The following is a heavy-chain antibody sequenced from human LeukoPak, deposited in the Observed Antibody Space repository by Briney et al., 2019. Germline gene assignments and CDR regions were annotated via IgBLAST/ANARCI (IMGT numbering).Heavy chain of an antibody. CDR2: IYHSGST. D-gene: IGHD5-18*01. V-gene: IGHV4-30-2*01. CDR3: AGLWTNYYYYGMDV. CDR1: GGSISSGGYS. Sequence: SETLSLTCAVSGGSISSGGYSWSWIRQPPGKGLEWIGYIYHSGSTYYNPSLKSRVTISVDRSKNQFSLKLSSATAADTAVYYCAGLWTNYYYYGMDVWGQGTTVTVSS. J-gene: IGHJ6*02.